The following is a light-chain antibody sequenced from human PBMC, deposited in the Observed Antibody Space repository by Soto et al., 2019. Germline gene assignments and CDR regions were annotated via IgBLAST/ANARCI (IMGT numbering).Light chain of an antibody. CDR3: QQYGRSLYT. CDR1: PSLTNSY. J-gene: IGKJ2*01. CDR2: GAS. V-gene: IGKV3-20*01. Sequence: EIVLTQSPGTLSLSPGERATLSCRASPSLTNSYLAWYQQKPSQSPRLLIYGASIRATGIPDRFSGSGSGTDFTLTISRLEPEDFAVYYCQQYGRSLYTFGQGTKLEIK.